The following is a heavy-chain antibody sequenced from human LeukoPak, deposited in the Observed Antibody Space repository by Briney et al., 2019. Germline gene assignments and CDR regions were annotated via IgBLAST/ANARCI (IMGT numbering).Heavy chain of an antibody. CDR3: ARGDDYYDSSGYYPDAFDI. J-gene: IGHJ3*02. CDR2: IYSGGST. D-gene: IGHD3-22*01. V-gene: IGHV3-53*01. CDR1: GFTVSSNY. Sequence: GGSLRLSCAASGFTVSSNYMSWFRQAPGKGLEWVSVIYSGGSTYYADSVKGRFTISRDNSKNTLYLQMNSLRAEDTAVYYCARGDDYYDSSGYYPDAFDIWGQGTMVTVSS.